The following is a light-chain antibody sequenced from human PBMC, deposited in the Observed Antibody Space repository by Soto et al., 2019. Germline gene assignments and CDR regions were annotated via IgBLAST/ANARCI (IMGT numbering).Light chain of an antibody. CDR3: SSYTSRSPCV. CDR1: SRDVGGYKY. CDR2: EVS. Sequence: QSVLTQPASVSGSPGQSITISCTGTSRDVGGYKYVSWYQQHPGKAPKLMIYEVSYRPSGVSNRFSGSKSGNTASLTISGLQAEDEADYYCSSYTSRSPCVFGTGTKVTVL. V-gene: IGLV2-14*01. J-gene: IGLJ1*01.